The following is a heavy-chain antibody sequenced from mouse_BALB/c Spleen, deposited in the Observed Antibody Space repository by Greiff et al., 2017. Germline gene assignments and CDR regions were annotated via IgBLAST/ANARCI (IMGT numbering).Heavy chain of an antibody. D-gene: IGHD1-1*01. J-gene: IGHJ4*01. CDR2: ISYSGST. CDR1: GYSITSDYA. CDR3: ASSLLPYAMDY. V-gene: IGHV3-2*02. Sequence: EVQLQESGPGLVKPSQSLSLTCTVTGYSITSDYAWNWIRQFPGNKLEWMGYISYSGSTSYNPSLKSRISITRDTSKNQFFLQLNSVTTEDTATYYCASSLLPYAMDYWGQGTSVTVSS.